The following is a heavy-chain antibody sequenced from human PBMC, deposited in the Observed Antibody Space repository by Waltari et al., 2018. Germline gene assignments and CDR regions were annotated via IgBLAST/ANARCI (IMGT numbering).Heavy chain of an antibody. CDR3: ARGRLGVVVVAATRYYGMDV. V-gene: IGHV1-8*01. J-gene: IGHJ6*02. CDR2: MNRNRGNT. CDR1: GYTFTSYD. Sequence: QVQLVQSGAEVKKPGASVKVSCKASGYTFTSYDINWVRQATGQGLEWMGVMNRNRGNTGYAQKFQGRVTMTRNTSISTAYMELSSLRSEDTAVYYCARGRLGVVVVAATRYYGMDVWGQGTTVTVSS. D-gene: IGHD2-15*01.